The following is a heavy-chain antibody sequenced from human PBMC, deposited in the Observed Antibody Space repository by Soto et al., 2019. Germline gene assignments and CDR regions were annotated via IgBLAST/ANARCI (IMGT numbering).Heavy chain of an antibody. Sequence: QVQLVQSGAEVKKPGASVKVSCKASGYTFTSYGISWVRQAPGQGLEWMGWISAYNGNTHYAQKLQGRVTMTTDTSTSTSYTELRSLSSDDTAVYYCARRVYSRSWYDDYWGQRTLVTVAS. V-gene: IGHV1-18*01. CDR3: ARRVYSRSWYDDY. CDR2: ISAYNGNT. D-gene: IGHD6-13*01. J-gene: IGHJ4*02. CDR1: GYTFTSYG.